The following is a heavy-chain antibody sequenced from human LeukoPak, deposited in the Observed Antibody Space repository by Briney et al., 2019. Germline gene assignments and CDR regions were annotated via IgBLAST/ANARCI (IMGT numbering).Heavy chain of an antibody. CDR2: INHSGST. V-gene: IGHV4-34*01. CDR3: ARLLVPAAGYFDY. D-gene: IGHD2-2*01. CDR1: GGSFSGYY. Sequence: SETLSLTCAVYGGSFSGYYWSWIRQPPGKGLEWIGEINHSGSTNYNPSLKSRVTISVDTSKNQFSLKLSSVTAADTAVYYCARLLVPAAGYFDYWGQGTLDTVSS. J-gene: IGHJ4*02.